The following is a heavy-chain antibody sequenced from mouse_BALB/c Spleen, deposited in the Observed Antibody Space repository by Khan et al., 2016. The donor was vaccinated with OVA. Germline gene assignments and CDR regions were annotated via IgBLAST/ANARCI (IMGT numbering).Heavy chain of an antibody. Sequence: EVQLQASGPGLVTPSQSLSLTCTVTDYSITSDYAWNWIRQFPGNKLEWMGYISSSGTTSSNPSLKSRISITRDTSKNQFFLQLKSVTTEDTATYYCSRSLYYIYGYARDYWGRGTSVTVSS. V-gene: IGHV3-2*02. D-gene: IGHD2-1*01. J-gene: IGHJ4*01. CDR3: SRSLYYIYGYARDY. CDR2: ISSSGTT. CDR1: DYSITSDYA.